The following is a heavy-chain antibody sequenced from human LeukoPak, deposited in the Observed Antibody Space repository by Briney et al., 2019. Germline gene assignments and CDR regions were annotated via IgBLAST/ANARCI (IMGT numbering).Heavy chain of an antibody. CDR2: IYHSGST. V-gene: IGHV4-38-2*01. CDR1: GYSISSGYY. CDR3: ARRAGFGELRVDY. Sequence: SETLSLTCAVSGYSISSGYYWGWIRQPPGKGLEWIGSIYHSGSTYYNPSLKSRVTISVDTSKNQFSLKLSSVTAADTAVYYCARRAGFGELRVDYWGQGTLVTVSS. J-gene: IGHJ4*02. D-gene: IGHD3-10*01.